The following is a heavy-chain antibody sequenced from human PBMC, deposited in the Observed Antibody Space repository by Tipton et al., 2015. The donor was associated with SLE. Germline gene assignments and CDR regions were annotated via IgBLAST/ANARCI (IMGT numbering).Heavy chain of an antibody. Sequence: TLSLTCTVSGDSISSHYWSWIRQPPGKGLEWIGYIYYSGSTSYNPSLKSRVTISVDTSKNQFSLKLSSVTAADTAVYYCARGGGRWANYCGGDCFLDSWGPGLLVTGSS. J-gene: IGHJ5*01. CDR1: GDSISSHY. CDR2: IYYSGST. CDR3: ARGGGRWANYCGGDCFLDS. D-gene: IGHD2-21*01. V-gene: IGHV4-59*11.